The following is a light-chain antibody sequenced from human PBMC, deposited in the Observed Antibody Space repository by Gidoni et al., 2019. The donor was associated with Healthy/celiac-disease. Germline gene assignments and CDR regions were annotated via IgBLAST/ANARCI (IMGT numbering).Light chain of an antibody. CDR3: QQYNNWPLS. CDR2: GAS. Sequence: IVMTPSPATLSVSPGERATLSCRASQSVSSNLAWYQQKPGQAPRLLIYGASTRATGIPARFSGRGSGTEFTLTISSLQSEDFAVYYCQQYNNWPLSFGGGTQVEIK. CDR1: QSVSSN. J-gene: IGKJ4*01. V-gene: IGKV3-15*01.